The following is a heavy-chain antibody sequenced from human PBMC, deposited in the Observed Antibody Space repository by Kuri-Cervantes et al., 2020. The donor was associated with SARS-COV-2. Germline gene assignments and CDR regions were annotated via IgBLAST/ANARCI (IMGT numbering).Heavy chain of an antibody. Sequence: ESLKISCAVCGGSFSGYYWSWIRQPPGKGLEWIGEINHSGSTNCNPSLKSRVTISVDTSKNQFSLKLSSVTAADTAVYYCAAKGCHNQKRTSCYNDYWGQGTLVTVS. J-gene: IGHJ4*02. CDR2: INHSGST. D-gene: IGHD2-2*01. V-gene: IGHV4-34*01. CDR1: GGSFSGYY. CDR3: AAKGCHNQKRTSCYNDY.